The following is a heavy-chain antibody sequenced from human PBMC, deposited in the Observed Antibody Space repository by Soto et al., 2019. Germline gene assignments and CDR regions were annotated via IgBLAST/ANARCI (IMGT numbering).Heavy chain of an antibody. V-gene: IGHV3-21*01. CDR1: GFTFSSYS. J-gene: IGHJ4*02. D-gene: IGHD6-19*01. Sequence: EVQLVESGGGLVKPGGSLRLSCAASGFTFSSYSMNWVRQAPGKGLEGVSSISSSSSYIYYADSVKGRFTISRDNAKNSLYLQMNSLRAEDTAVYYCARDLLRIAVAGTFIFYWGQGTLVTVSS. CDR2: ISSSSSYI. CDR3: ARDLLRIAVAGTFIFY.